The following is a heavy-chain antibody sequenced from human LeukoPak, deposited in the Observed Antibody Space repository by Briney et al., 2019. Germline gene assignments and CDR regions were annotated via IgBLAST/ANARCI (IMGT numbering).Heavy chain of an antibody. Sequence: GGSLRLSCAASGFTFSTYWMTWVRQAPGKGLEWVANIKQDGSEKYYVDSVKGRFTISRDNAKNSLYLQMNSLRAEDTALYYCARLWVGGTTYFDYWGQGTLVTVSS. V-gene: IGHV3-7*03. CDR3: ARLWVGGTTYFDY. CDR1: GFTFSTYW. J-gene: IGHJ4*02. CDR2: IKQDGSEK. D-gene: IGHD4-17*01.